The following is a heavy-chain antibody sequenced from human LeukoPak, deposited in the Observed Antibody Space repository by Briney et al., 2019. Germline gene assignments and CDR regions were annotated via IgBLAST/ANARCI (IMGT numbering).Heavy chain of an antibody. CDR2: IIPIFGTA. CDR3: ARDASGSGWLDY. D-gene: IGHD6-19*01. V-gene: IGHV1-69*05. J-gene: IGHJ4*02. Sequence: ASVKVSCKASGGTFSSYAISWVRQAPGQGLEWMGGIIPIFGTANYAQKFQGRVTITTDESTSTAYMELSSLRSEDRAVYYCARDASGSGWLDYWGQGTLVTVSS. CDR1: GGTFSSYA.